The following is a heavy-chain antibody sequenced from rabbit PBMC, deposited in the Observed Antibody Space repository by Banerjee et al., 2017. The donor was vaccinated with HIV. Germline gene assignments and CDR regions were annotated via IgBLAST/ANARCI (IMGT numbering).Heavy chain of an antibody. CDR3: ARAAGSSYYWYFNL. V-gene: IGHV1S40*01. J-gene: IGHJ4*01. Sequence: QSLEESGGDLVKPGASLTLTCTASGFSFSSSYYMCWVRQAPGKGLEWIACIYAGSSGSTYYASWAKGRFTISKTSSTTVTLQLNSLTAADTATYFCARAAGSSYYWYFNLWGQGTLVTVS. CDR1: GFSFSSSYY. D-gene: IGHD8-1*01. CDR2: IYAGSSGST.